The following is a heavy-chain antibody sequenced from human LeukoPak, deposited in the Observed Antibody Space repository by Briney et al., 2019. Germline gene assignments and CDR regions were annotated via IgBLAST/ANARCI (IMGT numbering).Heavy chain of an antibody. CDR3: ASENYVWGSYRSVPVDY. CDR1: GFTFSSYS. D-gene: IGHD3-16*02. CDR2: ISSSSSYI. Sequence: GGSLRLSCAASGFTFSSYSMNWVRQAPGKGLEWVSSISSSSSYIYYADSVKGRFTISRDNAKNSLYLQINSLRAEDTAVYYCASENYVWGSYRSVPVDYWGQGTLVTVSS. V-gene: IGHV3-21*01. J-gene: IGHJ4*02.